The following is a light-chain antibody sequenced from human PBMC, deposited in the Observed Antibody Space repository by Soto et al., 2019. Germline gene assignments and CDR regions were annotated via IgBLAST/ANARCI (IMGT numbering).Light chain of an antibody. V-gene: IGKV3-20*01. CDR3: KQYGYSPPWT. Sequence: EIAMTQSAANLSVSPGEGDSLXCRASQSVSSNLAWYQQRPGQAPRLLIYAESTRATGIQDRLSGSGSGRDFTLNISRLEPEDLAVYYCKQYGYSPPWTFGQGTKVDIK. CDR2: AES. CDR1: QSVSSN. J-gene: IGKJ1*01.